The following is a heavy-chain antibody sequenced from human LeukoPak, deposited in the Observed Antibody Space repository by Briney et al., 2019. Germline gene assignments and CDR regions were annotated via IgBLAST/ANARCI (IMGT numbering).Heavy chain of an antibody. CDR2: ISGSGGST. Sequence: GGSLRLSCAASGFTFSIYAMTWVRQAPGRGLDWVSAISGSGGSTYYADSVKGRFTIFRDNSKNTLYLQMNSLRAEDTAVYYCAKDLKYYDYWGQGTLVAVSS. V-gene: IGHV3-23*01. J-gene: IGHJ4*02. CDR3: AKDLKYYDY. CDR1: GFTFSIYA. D-gene: IGHD3-10*01.